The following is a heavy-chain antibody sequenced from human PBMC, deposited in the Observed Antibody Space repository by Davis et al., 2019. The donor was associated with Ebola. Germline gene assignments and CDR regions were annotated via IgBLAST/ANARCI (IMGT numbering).Heavy chain of an antibody. J-gene: IGHJ6*02. CDR2: IYHSGST. V-gene: IGHV4-4*02. CDR1: GGSISSSNW. D-gene: IGHD6-13*01. Sequence: PSETLSLTCAVSGGSISSSNWWSWVRQPPGKGLEWIGEIYHSGSTNYNPSLKSRVTISVDKSKNQFSLQLNSVTPEDTAVYYCARGPDGGSWYDYYGMDVWGQGTTVTVSS. CDR3: ARGPDGGSWYDYYGMDV.